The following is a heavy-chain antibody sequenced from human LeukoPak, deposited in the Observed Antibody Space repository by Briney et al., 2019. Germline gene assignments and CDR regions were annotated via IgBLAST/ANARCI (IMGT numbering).Heavy chain of an antibody. V-gene: IGHV3-74*01. J-gene: IGHJ4*02. Sequence: GGSLRLSCAASGFTFSGYWMHWVRQAPGKGLVWVSRINSDGNITTYADSVKGRFTISRDNAKNTLYLQMNSLRAEDTAVYYCVREYTSSSGRAFDYWGQGTLVTVSS. CDR2: INSDGNIT. D-gene: IGHD6-6*01. CDR3: VREYTSSSGRAFDY. CDR1: GFTFSGYW.